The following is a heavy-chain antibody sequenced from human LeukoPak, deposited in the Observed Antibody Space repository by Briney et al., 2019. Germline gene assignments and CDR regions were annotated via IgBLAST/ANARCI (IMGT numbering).Heavy chain of an antibody. D-gene: IGHD3-3*01. Sequence: PWESLRLSCAASGWTFNNYWMDWVRQAPGKGLEWVASIKPDGSQKDYVDSVKGRFTISRDNGKNSLYLQLNSLRAEDTAVYYCATDRGFASFDYWGQGTLVTVSS. CDR3: ATDRGFASFDY. CDR2: IKPDGSQK. J-gene: IGHJ4*02. V-gene: IGHV3-7*01. CDR1: GWTFNNYW.